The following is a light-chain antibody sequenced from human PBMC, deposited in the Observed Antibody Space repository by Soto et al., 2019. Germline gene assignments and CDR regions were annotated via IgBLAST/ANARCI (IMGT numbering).Light chain of an antibody. V-gene: IGKV3-15*01. Sequence: EIVMTQSPATLSVSPGERATLSCRASQSVSSNLAWYQQKPGQAPRLLIYRASTRATGTPARFSGSGSGTEFTLTISSLQSEDFAVYYCQQFNNWPTVTFGQGTRLEIK. CDR2: RAS. J-gene: IGKJ5*01. CDR3: QQFNNWPTVT. CDR1: QSVSSN.